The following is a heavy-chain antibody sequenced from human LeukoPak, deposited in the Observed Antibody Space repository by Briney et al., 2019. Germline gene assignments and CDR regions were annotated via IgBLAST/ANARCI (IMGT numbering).Heavy chain of an antibody. Sequence: QPSGTLSLTCAVSGGPISSSNWWRRVRQPPGKGLEWIGEIYHSGSTNYNPSLKSRVTISVDKSKNQFSLKLSSVTAADTAVYYCTALIDSSGYYPFDYWGQGTLVTVSS. J-gene: IGHJ4*02. CDR3: TALIDSSGYYPFDY. CDR1: GGPISSSNW. V-gene: IGHV4-4*02. D-gene: IGHD3-22*01. CDR2: IYHSGST.